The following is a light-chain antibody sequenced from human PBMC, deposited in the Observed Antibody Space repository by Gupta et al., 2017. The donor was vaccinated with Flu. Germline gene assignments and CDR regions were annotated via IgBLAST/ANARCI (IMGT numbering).Light chain of an antibody. Sequence: QSALTQPPSPSGSPGQSVTISCTGTSSDIGAYNYVSWYQKYPGKAPKLISGEVNKRPAGVPDRFAACKAGKTAAPIVSGLQGEDEADYYCSSYAGSRKKEVFGSGTKVTVL. CDR1: SSDIGAYNY. CDR3: SSYAGSRKKEV. J-gene: IGLJ1*01. CDR2: EVN. V-gene: IGLV2-8*01.